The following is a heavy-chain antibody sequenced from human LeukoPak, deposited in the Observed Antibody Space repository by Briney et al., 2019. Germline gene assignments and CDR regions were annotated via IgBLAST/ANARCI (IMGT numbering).Heavy chain of an antibody. D-gene: IGHD4-17*01. Sequence: GGSLRLSCAASGVTLSSYAMSWARQAPGKGLEWVSGISSSGSGGNTYYADSVKGRFTISRDSSKNTLFLHMNTLRAEDTAVYYCARVKTTVTTVAYWGQGTLVTVSS. CDR2: ISSSGSGGNT. V-gene: IGHV3-23*01. CDR1: GVTLSSYA. CDR3: ARVKTTVTTVAY. J-gene: IGHJ4*02.